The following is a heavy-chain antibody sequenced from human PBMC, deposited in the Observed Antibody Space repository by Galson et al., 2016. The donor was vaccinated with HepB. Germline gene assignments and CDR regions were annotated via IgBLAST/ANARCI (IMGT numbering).Heavy chain of an antibody. CDR2: IIPSCGTP. Sequence: SVRVSCKASGVSFSRYAISWVRQAPGQGLEWMAGIIPSCGTPTYAQKFQGRLTISTSEFTSTGYMELNSLRSEDTAVYYCARALGKFWYFDLLGRGTLVTVSS. D-gene: IGHD1-1*01. V-gene: IGHV1-69*05. CDR1: GVSFSRYA. J-gene: IGHJ2*01. CDR3: ARALGKFWYFDL.